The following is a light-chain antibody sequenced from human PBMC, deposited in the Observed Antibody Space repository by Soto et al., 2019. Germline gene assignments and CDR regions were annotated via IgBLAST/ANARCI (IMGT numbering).Light chain of an antibody. V-gene: IGKV3-20*01. CDR2: AAS. CDR1: QSVSSNY. Sequence: EIVLTQSPGTLSLSPGERATLSCRASQSVSSNYLAWYQHKPGQGPRLLIYAASSRATGIPARFSGSGSGTDFTLTISRLEPEDVALYYCQKYGSAFTFGPGTKVEIK. J-gene: IGKJ3*01. CDR3: QKYGSAFT.